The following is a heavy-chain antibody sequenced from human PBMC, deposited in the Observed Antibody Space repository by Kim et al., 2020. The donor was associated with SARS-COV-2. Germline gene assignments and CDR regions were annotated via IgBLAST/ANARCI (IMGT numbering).Heavy chain of an antibody. Sequence: SETLSLTCTVSGGSISSCCWSWIRQPPGKGLEWIGYVYYSGSTNYNPSLKSRVTISVDTSTNQFSLNLSSMTAADTAVSYCARRGRGAVAGMWACVVWGQGTMVTVSS. CDR2: VYYSGST. J-gene: IGHJ3*01. CDR3: ARRGRGAVAGMWACVV. V-gene: IGHV4-59*08. CDR1: GGSISSCC. D-gene: IGHD6-19*01.